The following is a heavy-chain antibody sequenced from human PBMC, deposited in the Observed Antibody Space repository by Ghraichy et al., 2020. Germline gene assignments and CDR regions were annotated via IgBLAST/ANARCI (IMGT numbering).Heavy chain of an antibody. J-gene: IGHJ6*02. V-gene: IGHV3-30*02. CDR2: IQYNGSNK. CDR3: ARATREWLGRFYGVDV. D-gene: IGHD6-19*01. Sequence: GESLNISCAASGFTFSTHGMHWVRQAPGKGLEWVAYIQYNGSNKNYADSVKGRFTVSRDNSKNVLFLQMSSLRPEDTAVYYCARATREWLGRFYGVDVWGQGTTVIVS. CDR1: GFTFSTHG.